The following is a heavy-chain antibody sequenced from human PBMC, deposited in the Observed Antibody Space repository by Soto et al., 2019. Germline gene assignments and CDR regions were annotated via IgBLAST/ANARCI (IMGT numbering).Heavy chain of an antibody. V-gene: IGHV1-18*01. Sequence: QVQLVQSGAEVKKPGASVKVSCKASGYTFTSYGVSWVRQAPGQGLEWMGWISGFNGDTNYAQKVQGRVTMTTDTSRSTAYMELRSLRSDATAVYYCARDIYITIGRGVITYSYYGMDVWGQGTTVTVSS. CDR1: GYTFTSYG. D-gene: IGHD3-10*01. CDR3: ARDIYITIGRGVITYSYYGMDV. CDR2: ISGFNGDT. J-gene: IGHJ6*02.